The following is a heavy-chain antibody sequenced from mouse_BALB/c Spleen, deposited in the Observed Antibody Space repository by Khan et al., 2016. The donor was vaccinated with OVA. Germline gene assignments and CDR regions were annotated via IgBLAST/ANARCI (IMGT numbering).Heavy chain of an antibody. V-gene: IGHV1-9*01. J-gene: IGHJ3*01. CDR2: ILPGSGRN. Sequence: VQLQESGAELMKPGASVKISCKATGYTFSSYWIEWVKQRPGHGLEWIGEILPGSGRNNYNEKFKGKATFTADTSSNTAYMKISNLTSDDSAMYFCDRGNFYGSSSWVGYWGQGTLVTVSA. CDR3: DRGNFYGSSSWVGY. D-gene: IGHD1-1*01. CDR1: GYTFSSYW.